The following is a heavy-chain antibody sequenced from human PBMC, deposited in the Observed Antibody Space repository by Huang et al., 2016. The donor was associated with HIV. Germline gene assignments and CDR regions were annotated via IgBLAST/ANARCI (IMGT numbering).Heavy chain of an antibody. D-gene: IGHD3-10*01. V-gene: IGHV1-2*02. CDR3: AREAWASGVAHYFDY. Sequence: QVQLVQSGAEVKRPGASVKVSCKASGYSFTGHFIHWVGQAPGQGLGWVRGIDTPSGAINWASRFQGRVSMARDKSIGTAYRELSGLRSDDTAVFFCAREAWASGVAHYFDYWGPGTLVTVSS. J-gene: IGHJ4*02. CDR2: IDTPSGAI. CDR1: GYSFTGHF.